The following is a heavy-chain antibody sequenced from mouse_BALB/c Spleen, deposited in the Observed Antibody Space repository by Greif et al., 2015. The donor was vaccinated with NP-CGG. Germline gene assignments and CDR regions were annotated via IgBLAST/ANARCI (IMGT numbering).Heavy chain of an antibody. CDR2: INPGSGGT. Sequence: VQLQESGAELVRPGTSVKVSCKASGYAFTNYLIEWVKQRPGQGLEWIGVINPGSGGTNYNEKFKGKATLTADKSSGTAYMQLSSLTSDDSAVYFCARVGYSYYAMDYWGQGTSVTVSS. CDR3: ARVGYSYYAMDY. V-gene: IGHV1-54*01. J-gene: IGHJ4*01. CDR1: GYAFTNYL. D-gene: IGHD2-3*01.